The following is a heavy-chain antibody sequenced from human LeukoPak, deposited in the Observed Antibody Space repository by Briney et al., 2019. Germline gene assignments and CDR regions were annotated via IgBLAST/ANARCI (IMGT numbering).Heavy chain of an antibody. J-gene: IGHJ4*02. D-gene: IGHD6-13*01. CDR3: AREWGIAAPYYFDY. V-gene: IGHV4-4*07. CDR2: IYTSGST. Sequence: SETLSLTCTVSGGSISSYYWSWIRQPAGKGLEWIGRIYTSGSTNYNPSLKSRVTISVDTSKNQFSLKLSSVTAADTAVYYCAREWGIAAPYYFDYWGQGTLVTVSS. CDR1: GGSISSYY.